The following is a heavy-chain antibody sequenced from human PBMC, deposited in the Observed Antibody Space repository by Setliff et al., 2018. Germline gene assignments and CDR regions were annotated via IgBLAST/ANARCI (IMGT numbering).Heavy chain of an antibody. CDR1: GDSIRNYH. CDR2: IYTTGST. J-gene: IGHJ3*02. CDR3: ARKDGDM. D-gene: IGHD2-15*01. V-gene: IGHV4-4*08. Sequence: KASETLSLTCTVSGDSIRNYHWSWFRQPPGSRLEWIGYIYTTGSTSYNPSLKSRVTMSVDTSKNQFSLKMRSVTAADAALYYCARKDGDMWGKGQWSPS.